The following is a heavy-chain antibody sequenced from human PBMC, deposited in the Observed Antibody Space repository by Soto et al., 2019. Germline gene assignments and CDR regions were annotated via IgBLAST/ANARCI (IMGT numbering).Heavy chain of an antibody. Sequence: QVQLQESGPGLVKPSETLSLSCLVSGGSISGYYGSWVRQPPGKGLEWIGYIHYSGSTTYNSSLKGRVTMPVDTSKNQFSLKLSSVTAADTAVYYCARRRYADWAFDFWGQGILVTVSS. D-gene: IGHD3-9*01. V-gene: IGHV4-59*08. CDR2: IHYSGST. CDR3: ARRRYADWAFDF. J-gene: IGHJ4*02. CDR1: GGSISGYY.